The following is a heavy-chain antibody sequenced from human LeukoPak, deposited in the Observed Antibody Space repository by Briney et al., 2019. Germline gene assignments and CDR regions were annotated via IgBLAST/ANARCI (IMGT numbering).Heavy chain of an antibody. D-gene: IGHD3-10*01. CDR2: INTNTGNP. CDR3: LSGSSTLPFDY. CDR1: GYTFTSYA. V-gene: IGHV7-4-1*02. J-gene: IGHJ4*02. Sequence: GASVKVSCKASGYTFTSYAMNWVRQAPGQGLEWMGWINTNTGNPTYAQGFTGRFVFSLDTSVSTAYLQISSLKAEDTAVYYCLSGSSTLPFDYWGQGTLVTVSS.